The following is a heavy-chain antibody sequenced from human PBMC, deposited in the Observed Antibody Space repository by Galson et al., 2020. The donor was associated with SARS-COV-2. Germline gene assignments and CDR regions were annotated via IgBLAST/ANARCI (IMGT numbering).Heavy chain of an antibody. D-gene: IGHD3-10*01. Sequence: APMKVSCTAPGSTFTGYYMPWVRQAPAQGLEWMGRINPNSGGTTYAQKFQGRVTMTRDTSISTAYMELSRLRSDDTAVYYCARDEEVFAFDIWGQGTMVTVSS. CDR1: GSTFTGYY. V-gene: IGHV1-2*06. CDR3: ARDEEVFAFDI. CDR2: INPNSGGT. J-gene: IGHJ3*02.